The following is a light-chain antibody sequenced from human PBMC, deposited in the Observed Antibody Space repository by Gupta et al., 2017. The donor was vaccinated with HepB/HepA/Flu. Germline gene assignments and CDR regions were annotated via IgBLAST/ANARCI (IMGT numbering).Light chain of an antibody. CDR2: SNN. J-gene: IGLJ1*01. CDR1: SSNIGSNT. Sequence: SGLPQPPSAAGTPGQRVTFSCSGSSSNIGSNTVNWYQQLPGTAPKLLIYSNNQRPSGVPDRFSGSKSVTSASLAISGLQSEDEADYYCAACEDSLNCHVFGTGTKVTVL. CDR3: AACEDSLNCHV. V-gene: IGLV1-44*01.